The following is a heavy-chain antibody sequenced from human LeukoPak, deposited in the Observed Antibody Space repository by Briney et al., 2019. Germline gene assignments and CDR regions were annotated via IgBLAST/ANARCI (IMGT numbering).Heavy chain of an antibody. CDR2: IKQDGSEK. CDR1: GFRLSSYW. Sequence: GGSLRLSCAGSGFRLSSYWMTWVRQAPGKGLEWVANIKQDGSEKYYVDSVEGRFSISRDNAQNSVFLQMNSLRAEDTALYYCAKHPFIAVTVLEQWGQGTLVTVSS. D-gene: IGHD6-19*01. CDR3: AKHPFIAVTVLEQ. V-gene: IGHV3-7*03. J-gene: IGHJ4*02.